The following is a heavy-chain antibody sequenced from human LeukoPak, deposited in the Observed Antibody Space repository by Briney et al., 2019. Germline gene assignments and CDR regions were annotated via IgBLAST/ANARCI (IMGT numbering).Heavy chain of an antibody. J-gene: IGHJ3*02. CDR1: GGSISSGDYY. CDR2: IYYSGST. V-gene: IGHV4-30-4*01. Sequence: SQTLSLTCTVSGGSISSGDYYWSWIRQPPGKGLGWIGYIYYSGSTYYNPSLKSRVTISVDTSKNQFSLKLSSVTAADTAVYYCAREGGLGYCSSTSCVRAFDIWGQGTMVTVSS. CDR3: AREGGLGYCSSTSCVRAFDI. D-gene: IGHD2-2*01.